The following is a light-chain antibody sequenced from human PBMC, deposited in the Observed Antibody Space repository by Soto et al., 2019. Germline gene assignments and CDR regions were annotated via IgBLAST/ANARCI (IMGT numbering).Light chain of an antibody. Sequence: QSVLTQPPSASGSPGQSVTISCTGTSSDVGGYNNVSWYQQHPGKAPKLMIYEVSERPSGVPDRFSGSKSSNTASLTVSGLQAEDEADYYCSSYAGSNNFVFGTGTKVTVL. CDR3: SSYAGSNNFV. V-gene: IGLV2-8*01. CDR2: EVS. CDR1: SSDVGGYNN. J-gene: IGLJ1*01.